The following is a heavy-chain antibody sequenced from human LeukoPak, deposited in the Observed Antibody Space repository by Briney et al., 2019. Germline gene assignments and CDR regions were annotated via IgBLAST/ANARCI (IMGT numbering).Heavy chain of an antibody. V-gene: IGHV1-69*13. CDR3: ARRYCSGCSCSYYYGMDV. J-gene: IGHJ6*02. D-gene: IGHD2-15*01. Sequence: GASVKVSCKASGGTFSSYAISWVRQAPGQGLEWMGGIIPIFGTANYAQKFQGRVTITADESTSTAYMELSSLRSEDTAVYYCARRYCSGCSCSYYYGMDVWAKGPRSPSP. CDR2: IIPIFGTA. CDR1: GGTFSSYA.